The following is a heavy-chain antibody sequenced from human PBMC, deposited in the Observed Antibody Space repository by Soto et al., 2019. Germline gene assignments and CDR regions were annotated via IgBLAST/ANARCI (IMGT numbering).Heavy chain of an antibody. D-gene: IGHD3-16*02. CDR3: ARDVPDDYVWGSYRPSWFDP. CDR2: ISAYNGNT. J-gene: IGHJ5*02. V-gene: IGHV1-18*01. CDR1: GYTFTIYG. Sequence: ASVKVSCKASGYTFTIYGISWVRQAPGQGLEWMGWISAYNGNTNYAQKLQGRVTMTTDTSTSTAYMELRSLRSDDTAVYYCARDVPDDYVWGSYRPSWFDPWGQGTLVTVSS.